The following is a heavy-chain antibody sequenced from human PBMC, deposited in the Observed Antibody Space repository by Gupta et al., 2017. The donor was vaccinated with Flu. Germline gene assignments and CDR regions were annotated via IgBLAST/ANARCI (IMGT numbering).Heavy chain of an antibody. J-gene: IGHJ4*02. CDR2: INHSGST. CDR1: GGSFSGYY. Sequence: QVQLQQWGAGLLKPSETLSLTCAVYGGSFSGYYWTWIRQPPGKGVEWIGEINHSGSTNYNPSLKSRVTISVDTAKNQFSLKLSAVTAADTAVYYCARGRDDFWSGPNRSTPNFDYWGQGTLVTVSS. CDR3: ARGRDDFWSGPNRSTPNFDY. D-gene: IGHD3-3*01. V-gene: IGHV4-34*01.